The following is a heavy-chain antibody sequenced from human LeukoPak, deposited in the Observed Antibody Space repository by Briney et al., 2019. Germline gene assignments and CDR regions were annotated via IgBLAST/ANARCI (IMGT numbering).Heavy chain of an antibody. CDR3: ARTPHSSNSYFDY. CDR2: FYHSGNT. V-gene: IGHV4-38-2*02. J-gene: IGHJ4*02. Sequence: PSETLSLTCTVSGYSISSGYFWAWIRQPPVKGLEWIGAFYHSGNTYYNPSLKNRVTVSVDTSKNQFSLKLSSVTAADTAVYYCARTPHSSNSYFDYWGQGILVTVSS. CDR1: GYSISSGYF. D-gene: IGHD2/OR15-2a*01.